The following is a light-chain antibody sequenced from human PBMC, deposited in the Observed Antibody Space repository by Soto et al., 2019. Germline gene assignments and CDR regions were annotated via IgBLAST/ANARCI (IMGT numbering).Light chain of an antibody. CDR1: QSVTSY. CDR3: QQRRNWLYT. CDR2: GAS. V-gene: IGKV3-11*01. J-gene: IGKJ2*01. Sequence: EIVLTQSPATLSLSPGERATLSCRDSQSVTSYLAWFQQKPGQSPRLLIYGASNRATGIPARFSGSGSGTDFSLTISSLEPEDFAVYYCQQRRNWLYTFGQGTQLEIK.